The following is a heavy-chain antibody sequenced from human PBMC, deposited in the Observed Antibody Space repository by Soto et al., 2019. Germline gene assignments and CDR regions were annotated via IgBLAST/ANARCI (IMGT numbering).Heavy chain of an antibody. CDR1: GGTFSSYA. CDR3: ARGRPYCSSTSCYLTGFDP. CDR2: IIPIFGTA. D-gene: IGHD2-2*01. V-gene: IGHV1-69*01. J-gene: IGHJ5*02. Sequence: QVQLVQSGAEVKKPGSSVKVSCKASGGTFSSYAISWVRQAPGQGLEWMGGIIPIFGTANYAQKFQGRVTITADESTSTADMELSSLRSEDTAVYDCARGRPYCSSTSCYLTGFDPWGQGTLVTVSS.